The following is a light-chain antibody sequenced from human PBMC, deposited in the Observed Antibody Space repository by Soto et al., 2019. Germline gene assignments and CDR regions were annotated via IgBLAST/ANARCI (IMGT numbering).Light chain of an antibody. CDR1: SSDVGGYNH. Sequence: QSVLTQPASVSGSPGQSITISCTGTSSDVGGYNHVSWYQQHPGKAPKLMIYDVSNRPSGVSNRFSSSKPGNTASLTISGLQAEDEADYYCSSFTSSTTYVFGTGTKVTVL. V-gene: IGLV2-14*01. CDR3: SSFTSSTTYV. CDR2: DVS. J-gene: IGLJ1*01.